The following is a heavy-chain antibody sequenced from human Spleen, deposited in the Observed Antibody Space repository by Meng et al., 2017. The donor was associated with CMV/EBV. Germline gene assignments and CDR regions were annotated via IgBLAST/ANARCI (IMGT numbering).Heavy chain of an antibody. CDR3: ARGGGRRPRTMIVVVKGSWFDP. V-gene: IGHV4-61*01. Sequence: SETLSLTCTVSGGSVSSGSYYWSWIRQPPGKGLEWIGYIYYSGSTNYNPSLKSRVTISVDTSKNQFSLKLSSVTAADTAVYYCARGGGRRPRTMIVVVKGSWFDPWGQGTLVTVSS. D-gene: IGHD3-22*01. CDR2: IYYSGST. CDR1: GGSVSSGSYY. J-gene: IGHJ5*02.